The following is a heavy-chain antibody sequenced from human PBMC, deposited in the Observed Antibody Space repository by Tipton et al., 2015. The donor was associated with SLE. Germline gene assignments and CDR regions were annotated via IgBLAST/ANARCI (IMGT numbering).Heavy chain of an antibody. CDR3: ARRRADPGIAFDS. D-gene: IGHD3-10*01. V-gene: IGHV4-34*01. J-gene: IGHJ4*02. CDR1: GGSFSGYY. CDR2: INHSGST. Sequence: TLSLTCAVYGGSFSGYYWSWIRQPPGKGLEWIGEINHSGSTNYNPSLKSRVTISVDTSKNQFSLKLSSVTAADTAVFYCARRRADPGIAFDSWGQGTLVTVSS.